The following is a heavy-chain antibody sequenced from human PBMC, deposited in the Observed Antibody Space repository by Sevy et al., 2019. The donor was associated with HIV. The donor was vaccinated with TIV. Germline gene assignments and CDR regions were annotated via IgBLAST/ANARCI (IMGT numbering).Heavy chain of an antibody. Sequence: SGPTLVNPTQTLTLTCTLSGFSLATSGVGVGWIRQPPGKALEWLALIYWDDDKRYSPSLKSRLTITKASSKNQVVLTMTNMDPVDTATYYCAHRRDDTVVMVYGDFDYWGQGALVTVSS. J-gene: IGHJ4*02. CDR2: IYWDDDK. V-gene: IGHV2-5*02. CDR1: GFSLATSGVG. CDR3: AHRRDDTVVMVYGDFDY. D-gene: IGHD2-8*01.